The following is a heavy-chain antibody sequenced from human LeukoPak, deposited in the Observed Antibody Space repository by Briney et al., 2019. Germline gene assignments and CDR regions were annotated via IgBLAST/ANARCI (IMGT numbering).Heavy chain of an antibody. CDR1: GYSISSGYY. D-gene: IGHD3-3*01. Sequence: SETLSLTCAVSGYSISSGYYWGWIRPPPGKGLEWIGSIYHSGSTYYNPSLKSRVTISVDTSKNQFSLKLSPVTAADTAVYYCASLVLRFLEWLPRSYYYMDVWGKGTTVTVSS. CDR3: ASLVLRFLEWLPRSYYYMDV. CDR2: IYHSGST. J-gene: IGHJ6*03. V-gene: IGHV4-38-2*01.